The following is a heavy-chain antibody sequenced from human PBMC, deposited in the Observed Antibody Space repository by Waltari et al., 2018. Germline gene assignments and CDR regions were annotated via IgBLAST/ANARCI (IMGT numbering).Heavy chain of an antibody. Sequence: QVQLVQSGAEVKKPGSSVKVSCRASGGTFSGNAIGGVGRAPGQGLEWMGGIIPIFGTANYAQKFQGRVTITADESTSTAYMELSSLRSEDTAVYYCAREYCSGGSCYSSLFDYWGQGTLVTVSS. CDR3: AREYCSGGSCYSSLFDY. CDR2: IIPIFGTA. J-gene: IGHJ4*02. D-gene: IGHD2-15*01. CDR1: GGTFSGNA. V-gene: IGHV1-69*01.